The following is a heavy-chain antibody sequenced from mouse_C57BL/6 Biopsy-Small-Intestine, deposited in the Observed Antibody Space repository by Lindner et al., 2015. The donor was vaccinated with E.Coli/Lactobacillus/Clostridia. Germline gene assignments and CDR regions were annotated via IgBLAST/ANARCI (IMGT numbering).Heavy chain of an antibody. Sequence: VQLQESGPELVKPGASVKISCKASGYTFTDYNMDWVKQSHGKSLEWIGYIYPNNGGTGYNQKFKSKATLTVDKSSSTAYMELHSLTSEDSAVYYCARGGSYGDYFYAMDYWGQGTSVTVSS. CDR2: IYPNNGGT. J-gene: IGHJ4*01. V-gene: IGHV1-34*02. CDR3: ARGGSYGDYFYAMDY. CDR1: GYTFTDYN. D-gene: IGHD2-13*01.